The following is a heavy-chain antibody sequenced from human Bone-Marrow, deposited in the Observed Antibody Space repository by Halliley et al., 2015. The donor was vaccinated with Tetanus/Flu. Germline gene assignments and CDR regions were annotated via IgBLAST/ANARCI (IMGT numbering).Heavy chain of an antibody. Sequence: AVSGFTFRNYAMSWVRQAPGKGLEWVSSVSDGGVSTYYADSVKGRFTISRDNSKNTLYLQMNSLRVEDTAVYYCAKDVGRSGGPWVGPRGQGTLVTVSS. D-gene: IGHD1-26*01. CDR2: VSDGGVST. V-gene: IGHV3-23*01. CDR3: AKDVGRSGGPWVGP. CDR1: GFTFRNYA. J-gene: IGHJ5*02.